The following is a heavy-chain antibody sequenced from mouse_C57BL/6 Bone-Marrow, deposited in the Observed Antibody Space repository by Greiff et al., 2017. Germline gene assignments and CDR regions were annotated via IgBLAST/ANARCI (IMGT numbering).Heavy chain of an antibody. CDR1: GFTFSDYY. Sequence: EVKLMESGGGLVQPGGSLKLSCAASGFTFSDYYMYWVRQTPEKRLEWVAYISNGGGSTYYPDTVKGRFTISRDNAKNTLYLQMSRLKSEDTAMYYCARPSPYYGSTYFDYWGQGTTLTVSS. J-gene: IGHJ2*01. D-gene: IGHD1-1*01. CDR2: ISNGGGST. V-gene: IGHV5-12*01. CDR3: ARPSPYYGSTYFDY.